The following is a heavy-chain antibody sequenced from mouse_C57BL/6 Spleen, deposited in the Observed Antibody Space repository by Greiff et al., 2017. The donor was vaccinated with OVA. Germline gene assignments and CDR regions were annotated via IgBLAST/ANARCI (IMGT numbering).Heavy chain of an antibody. Sequence: QVQLQQPGAELVRPGSSVQLSCKASGYTFTSYWMDWVKQRPGQGLEWIGNIYPSDSETHYNQKFKDKATLTVDKSSSTAYMQLSSLTSEDSAVYYCARTRYAMDDWGQGTSVTVSS. CDR1: GYTFTSYW. J-gene: IGHJ4*01. CDR3: ARTRYAMDD. CDR2: IYPSDSET. V-gene: IGHV1-61*01.